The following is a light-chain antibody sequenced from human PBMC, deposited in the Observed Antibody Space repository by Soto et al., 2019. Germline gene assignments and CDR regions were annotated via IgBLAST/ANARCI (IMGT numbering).Light chain of an antibody. J-gene: IGKJ2*01. V-gene: IGKV3-15*01. CDR1: QSVSSN. CDR3: QQYKNWPGT. Sequence: EIVMTQSPATLSVSPGETATLSCRASQSVSSNLAWYQQKPGQAPRLLIYGASTRATTIPARFSGSGSGTEFTLTISSLQSEDFAVYFSQQYKNWPGTFGQGTRLEIK. CDR2: GAS.